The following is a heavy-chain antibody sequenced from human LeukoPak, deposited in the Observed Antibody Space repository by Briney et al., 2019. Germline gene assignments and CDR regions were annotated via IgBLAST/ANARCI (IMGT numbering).Heavy chain of an antibody. V-gene: IGHV3-30*01. D-gene: IGHD5-24*01. CDR2: ISYDGSNK. CDR1: GFTFSSYA. Sequence: GGSLRLSCAASGFTFSSYAMHWVRQAPGKGLEWVAVISYDGSNKYYADSVKGRFTISRDSSKNTLYLQMNSLRAEDTAVYYCARGRWLQIALGLNYWGQGTLVTVSS. J-gene: IGHJ4*02. CDR3: ARGRWLQIALGLNY.